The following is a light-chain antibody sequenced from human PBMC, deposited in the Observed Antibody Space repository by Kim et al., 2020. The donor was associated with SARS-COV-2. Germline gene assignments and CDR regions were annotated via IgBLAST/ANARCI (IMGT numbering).Light chain of an antibody. V-gene: IGLV1-44*01. J-gene: IGLJ3*02. CDR1: SSNIGGHT. Sequence: QSVLAQPPSASGTPGQRVTISCSGSSSNIGGHTVNWYQQFPGTTPKLLIYSNNQRHSGVPDRFSGSKSGTSASLAISGLQSEDEADYYCTAWDGSLNGQVFGGGTQLTVL. CDR2: SNN. CDR3: TAWDGSLNGQV.